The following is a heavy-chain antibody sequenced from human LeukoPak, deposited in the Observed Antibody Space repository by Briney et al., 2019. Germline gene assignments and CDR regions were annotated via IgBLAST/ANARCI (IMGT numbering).Heavy chain of an antibody. CDR1: GFTFSDYY. CDR2: ISSDDTII. CDR3: ARLRGVAVDM. J-gene: IGHJ3*02. V-gene: IGHV3-11*01. Sequence: GGSLRLSCAASGFTFSDYYMSWIRQAPGKGLELVSYISSDDTIIDYPDSVKGRFTISRNNAKSSLFLQMNSLRAEDTAVYYCARLRGVAVDMWGQGTMVTVSS. D-gene: IGHD2-15*01.